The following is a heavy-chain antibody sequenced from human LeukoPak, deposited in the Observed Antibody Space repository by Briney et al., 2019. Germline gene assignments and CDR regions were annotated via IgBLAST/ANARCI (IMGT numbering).Heavy chain of an antibody. J-gene: IGHJ3*02. CDR2: IKQDGSEI. CDR3: ARVAVAATGAFDI. V-gene: IGHV3-7*04. D-gene: IGHD6-19*01. CDR1: GFTFSSYG. Sequence: GGSLRLSCAASGFTFSSYGMHWVRQAPGKGLEWVASIKQDGSEIQSVGSVKGRFTISRDNAENSLFLQMNSLRAEDTAVYYCARVAVAATGAFDIWGQGTMVTVSS.